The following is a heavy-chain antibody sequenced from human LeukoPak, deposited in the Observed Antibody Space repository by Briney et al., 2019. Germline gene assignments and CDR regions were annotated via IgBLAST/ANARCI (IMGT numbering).Heavy chain of an antibody. Sequence: PGGSLRLSCAASGFTFSGYGMHWVRQAPGKGLEWVAFIRNDGSNKYYAGSMKGRFTISRDNSKNTLYLQINSLRTEDTAIHYCAKDDILTGYSLDYWGQGTLVTVSS. J-gene: IGHJ4*02. CDR2: IRNDGSNK. CDR1: GFTFSGYG. CDR3: AKDDILTGYSLDY. D-gene: IGHD3-9*01. V-gene: IGHV3-30*02.